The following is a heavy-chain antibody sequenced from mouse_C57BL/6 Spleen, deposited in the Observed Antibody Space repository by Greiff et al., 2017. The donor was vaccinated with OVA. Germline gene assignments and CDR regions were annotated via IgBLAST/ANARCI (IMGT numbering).Heavy chain of an antibody. CDR2: INPNNGGT. CDR1: GYTFTDYN. Sequence: EVKLQQSGPELVKPGASVKIPCKASGYTFTDYNMDWVKQSPGKSLEWIGDINPNNGGTIYNQKFKGKATLTVDKSSSTAYMELRSLTSEDTAVYYCVRRGNYYDYDEEGAWFAYWGQGTLVTVSA. D-gene: IGHD2-4*01. J-gene: IGHJ3*01. V-gene: IGHV1-18*01. CDR3: VRRGNYYDYDEEGAWFAY.